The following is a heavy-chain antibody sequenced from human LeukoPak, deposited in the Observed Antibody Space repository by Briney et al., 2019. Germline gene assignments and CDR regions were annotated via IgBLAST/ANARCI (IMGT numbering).Heavy chain of an antibody. Sequence: GSLRLSWAASGFTLNSYGMHWVRQAPGQGLEWVAVIWNDGSNKYYVDSVKGRFTISRDNSKNTLYLQMNSLRTEDTAVYYCARDYCSSSSCLFDYWGQGTLVTVSS. V-gene: IGHV3-33*01. J-gene: IGHJ4*02. D-gene: IGHD2-2*01. CDR3: ARDYCSSSSCLFDY. CDR1: GFTLNSYG. CDR2: IWNDGSNK.